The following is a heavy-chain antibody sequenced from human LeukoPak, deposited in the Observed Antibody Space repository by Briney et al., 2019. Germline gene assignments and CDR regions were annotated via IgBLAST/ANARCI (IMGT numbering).Heavy chain of an antibody. CDR1: GFAVSNNY. CDR3: ARGYCSGRSCYMWYSDY. V-gene: IGHV3-53*01. Sequence: GGSLRLSCAASGFAVSNNYMTWVRQAPGKGLEWVTVIYKDGSTYYADSVKGRFTISRDNSKNTVYLQMNSLRAEDTAVYYCARGYCSGRSCYMWYSDYWGQGTLVTVSS. D-gene: IGHD2-15*01. J-gene: IGHJ4*02. CDR2: IYKDGST.